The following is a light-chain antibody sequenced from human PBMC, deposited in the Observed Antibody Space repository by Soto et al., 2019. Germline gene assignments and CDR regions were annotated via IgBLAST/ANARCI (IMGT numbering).Light chain of an antibody. CDR2: DVS. CDR3: SSYTSSIVV. J-gene: IGLJ2*01. CDR1: SSDVGGYNY. V-gene: IGLV2-14*01. Sequence: QSLLTQPASVSGSPGQSITISCTGTSSDVGGYNYVSWYQPHPGKAPKLMIYDVSNRPSGVSNRFSGSKSGNTASLTISGLQAEDEADYYCSSYTSSIVVFGGGTKLTVL.